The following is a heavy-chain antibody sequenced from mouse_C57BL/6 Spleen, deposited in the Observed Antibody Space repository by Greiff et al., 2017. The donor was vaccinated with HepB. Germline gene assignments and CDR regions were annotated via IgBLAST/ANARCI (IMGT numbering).Heavy chain of an antibody. CDR3: ARRVTGFDY. Sequence: VQLKQSGPELVKPGASVKISCKASGYSFTGYYMNWVKQSPEKSLEWIGEINPSTGGTTYNQKFKAKATLTVDKSSSTAYMQLKSLTSEDSAVYYCARRVTGFDYWGQGTTLTVSS. CDR1: GYSFTGYY. V-gene: IGHV1-42*01. D-gene: IGHD2-1*01. J-gene: IGHJ2*01. CDR2: INPSTGGT.